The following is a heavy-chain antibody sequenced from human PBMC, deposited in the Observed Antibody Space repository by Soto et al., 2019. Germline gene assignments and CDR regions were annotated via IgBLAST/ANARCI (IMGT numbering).Heavy chain of an antibody. V-gene: IGHV4-59*01. Sequence: SETLSLTCTVSGGSISSYYWSWIRQPPGKGLEWIGYIYYSGSTNYNPSLKSRVTISVDTSKNQFSLKLSSVTAADTAVYYCARGVDMITFGGVIVNDLFDYWGQGTLVTVSS. D-gene: IGHD3-16*02. CDR1: GGSISSYY. J-gene: IGHJ4*02. CDR2: IYYSGST. CDR3: ARGVDMITFGGVIVNDLFDY.